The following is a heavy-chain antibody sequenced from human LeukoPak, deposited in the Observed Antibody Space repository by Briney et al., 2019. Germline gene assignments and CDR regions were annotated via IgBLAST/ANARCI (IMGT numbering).Heavy chain of an antibody. CDR3: ARTQSQSGSYRYYFGY. Sequence: SETLSLTCTASGASVGSAGYYWSWIRQPPGGGLEWIGYVYYIANTNYNPSLKSRVTMSVDPSKNQFSLKVKSVTAADTAMYYCARTQSQSGSYRYYFGYWGQGTLVTVSS. CDR1: GASVGSAGYY. J-gene: IGHJ4*02. V-gene: IGHV4-61*08. D-gene: IGHD1-26*01. CDR2: VYYIANT.